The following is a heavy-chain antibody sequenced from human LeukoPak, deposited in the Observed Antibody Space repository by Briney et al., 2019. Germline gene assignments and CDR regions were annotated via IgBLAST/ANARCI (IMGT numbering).Heavy chain of an antibody. V-gene: IGHV4-39*01. CDR1: GGSIHSSGYY. Sequence: SETLSLTCTVSGGSIHSSGYYWGWIRQPPGKGLEWIRSHYYSGSTYYNPSLKSRVTISVDTSKNQFSLKLNSVTAADTAVYYCVRHRAGYHVDWWGPGTRVTVSS. CDR3: VRHRAGYHVDW. CDR2: HYYSGST. D-gene: IGHD3-9*01. J-gene: IGHJ4*02.